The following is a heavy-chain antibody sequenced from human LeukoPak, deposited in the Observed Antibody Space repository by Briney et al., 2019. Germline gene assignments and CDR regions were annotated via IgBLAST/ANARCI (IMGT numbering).Heavy chain of an antibody. CDR3: ARGGGAHY. CDR2: IKQDGSDK. Sequence: PGGSLRLSCAASGFTFTSYWMTWVRQAPGKGLEWVANIKQDGSDKYYVDSVKGRFTISRDNAKTSLFLQMNSLRAGDTVVYYCARGGGAHYWGQGALVTVYS. V-gene: IGHV3-7*01. CDR1: GFTFTSYW. D-gene: IGHD3-16*01. J-gene: IGHJ4*02.